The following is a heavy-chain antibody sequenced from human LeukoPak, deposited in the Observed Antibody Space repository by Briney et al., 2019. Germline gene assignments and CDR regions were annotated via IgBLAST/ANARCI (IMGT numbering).Heavy chain of an antibody. CDR2: ISSSSSYI. Sequence: GGSLRLSCAASGFTFSSYSMNWVRQAPGKGLEWVSSISSSSSYIYYADSVKGRFTISRDNGKNSLYLQMNSLRAEDTAVYYCARDVGGYSYGSFDYWGQGTLVTVSS. CDR3: ARDVGGYSYGSFDY. V-gene: IGHV3-21*01. D-gene: IGHD5-18*01. J-gene: IGHJ4*02. CDR1: GFTFSSYS.